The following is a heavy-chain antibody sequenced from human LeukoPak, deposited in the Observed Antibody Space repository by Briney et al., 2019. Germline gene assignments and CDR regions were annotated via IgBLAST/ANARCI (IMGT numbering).Heavy chain of an antibody. CDR3: ARETLFIAAAAFEYFQH. CDR1: GGTFSSYA. CDR2: IIPILGIA. J-gene: IGHJ1*01. D-gene: IGHD6-13*01. Sequence: ASVKVSCKASGGTFSSYAISWVRQAPGQGLEWMGRIIPILGIANYAQKFQGRVTITADKSTSTAYMELSSLRSEDTAVYYCARETLFIAAAAFEYFQHWGQGTLVTVSS. V-gene: IGHV1-69*04.